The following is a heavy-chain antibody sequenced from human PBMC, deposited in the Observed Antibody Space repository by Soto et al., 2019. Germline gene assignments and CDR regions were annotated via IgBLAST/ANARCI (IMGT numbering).Heavy chain of an antibody. Sequence: WETLSLTCTVAGGSMTRSGYYWGWIRQPPGNELQYIGSVYNNGQTYYNPSLTSPVTISIDTSKNQFSLSLRSATAADTAVYYCARGQMSVVRGPFRAHNWYDPWGQGTLVTVSS. D-gene: IGHD3-10*01. J-gene: IGHJ5*02. CDR1: GGSMTRSGYY. V-gene: IGHV4-39*01. CDR2: VYNNGQT. CDR3: ARGQMSVVRGPFRAHNWYDP.